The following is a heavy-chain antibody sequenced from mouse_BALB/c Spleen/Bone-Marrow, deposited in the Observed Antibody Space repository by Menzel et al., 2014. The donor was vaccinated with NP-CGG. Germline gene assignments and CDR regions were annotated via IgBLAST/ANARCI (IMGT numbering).Heavy chain of an antibody. CDR3: VRGGNYRFDY. V-gene: IGHV1-82*01. CDR1: GYAFSSSW. Sequence: QVQLKHSGPELVKPGASVKISCKASGYAFSSSWMNWVKQRPGQGHEWIGRIYPGDGDTNYNGKFKGKATLTADKSSSTAYMQLSSLTSVDSAVYFCVRGGNYRFDYWGQGTTLTVSS. J-gene: IGHJ2*01. D-gene: IGHD2-1*01. CDR2: IYPGDGDT.